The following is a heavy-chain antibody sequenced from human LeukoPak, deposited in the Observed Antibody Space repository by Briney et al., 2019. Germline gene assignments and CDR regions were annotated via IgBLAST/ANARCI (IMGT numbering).Heavy chain of an antibody. CDR2: INTDGSST. CDR3: ARDQYSDILTGYYMN. CDR1: GFTFSNYW. D-gene: IGHD3-9*01. V-gene: IGHV3-74*01. J-gene: IGHJ4*02. Sequence: PGGSLRLSCAASGFTFSNYWMHWVRQAPGKGLVWVSRINTDGSSTNYADSVKGRFTISRDNSKNTLYLQMNSLRADDTAVYYCARDQYSDILTGYYMNWGQGTLVTVSS.